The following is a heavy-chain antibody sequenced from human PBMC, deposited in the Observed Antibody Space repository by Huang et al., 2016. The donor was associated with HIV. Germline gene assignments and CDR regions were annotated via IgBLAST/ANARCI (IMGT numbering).Heavy chain of an antibody. J-gene: IGHJ6*03. CDR3: ARGHHYYYYMDV. V-gene: IGHV1-18*04. CDR2: MSVYNDGP. CDR1: GYRFNSYG. Sequence: VKVSCKASGYRFNSYGINWVRQAPGQGLEWVGWMSVYNDGPKYAENLQGRVTLTTATSTKTAYMEVSGLRSEDSAVYYCARGHHYYYYMDVWGEGTAVTVSS.